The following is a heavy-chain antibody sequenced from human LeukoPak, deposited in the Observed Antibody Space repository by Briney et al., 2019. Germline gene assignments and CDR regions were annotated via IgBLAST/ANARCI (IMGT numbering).Heavy chain of an antibody. CDR2: INRSGST. V-gene: IGHV4-34*01. Sequence: TSETLSLTCAVYGGSFSGYYWSWTRQPPGKGLEWIGEINRSGSTNYNPSLKSRVTISVDTSKNQFSLKVSSVTAADTAVYYCARRFLGASDPFDYWGQGTLVTVSS. D-gene: IGHD3-16*01. J-gene: IGHJ4*02. CDR1: GGSFSGYY. CDR3: ARRFLGASDPFDY.